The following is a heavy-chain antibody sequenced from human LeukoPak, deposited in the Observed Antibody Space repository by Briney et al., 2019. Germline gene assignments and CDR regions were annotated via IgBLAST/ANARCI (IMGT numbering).Heavy chain of an antibody. CDR2: ISGSGGST. CDR1: GFTFSSYA. J-gene: IGHJ5*02. V-gene: IGHV3-23*01. D-gene: IGHD3-3*01. Sequence: GGSLRLSCAASGFTFSSYAMSWVRQAPGKGLEWVSAISGSGGSTYYAASVKGRFTISRDNSNNTLYLQMNSLRAEDTAVYYCAKSRFLEWLRARNWFDPWGQGTLVTVSS. CDR3: AKSRFLEWLRARNWFDP.